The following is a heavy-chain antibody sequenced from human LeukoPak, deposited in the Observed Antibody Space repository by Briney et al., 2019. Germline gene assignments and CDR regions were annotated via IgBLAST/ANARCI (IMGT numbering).Heavy chain of an antibody. D-gene: IGHD6-13*01. CDR3: ARGNSYSSSWSVGEYYYYYGMDV. J-gene: IGHJ6*02. V-gene: IGHV4-34*01. CDR2: INHSGST. CDR1: GGSFSGYY. Sequence: SETLSLTCAVYGGSFSGYYWSWIRQPPGKGLEWIGEINHSGSTNYNPSLKSRVTISVDTSKNQFSLKLSSVTAADTAVYYCARGNSYSSSWSVGEYYYYYGMDVWGQGTTVTVSS.